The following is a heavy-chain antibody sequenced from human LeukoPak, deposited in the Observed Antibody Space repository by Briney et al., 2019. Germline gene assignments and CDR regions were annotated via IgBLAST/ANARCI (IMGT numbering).Heavy chain of an antibody. CDR2: VYHSGST. CDR3: ARNDSSGYFDY. V-gene: IGHV4-38-2*01. CDR1: DYSISSHNY. J-gene: IGHJ4*02. D-gene: IGHD3-22*01. Sequence: SETLSLTCAVSDYSISSHNYWGWIRPPPGKGLEWIGIVYHSGSTHYSPSLKSRVTISVDTSKNQFSLKLSSVTAADTAVYYCARNDSSGYFDYWGQGTLVTVSS.